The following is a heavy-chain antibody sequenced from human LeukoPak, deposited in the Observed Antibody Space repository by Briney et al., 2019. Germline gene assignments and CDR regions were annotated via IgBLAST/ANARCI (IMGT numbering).Heavy chain of an antibody. D-gene: IGHD4-17*01. Sequence: QPGGSLRLSCAASGFTVSTNYMNWVRQAPGKGLEWVSIIYGDGTTYYADSVKGRFTISRDNSKNTLYLQMNSLRAEDTAVYYCARGYGDYRGTFDIWGQGTMVTVSS. J-gene: IGHJ3*02. CDR1: GFTVSTNY. V-gene: IGHV3-53*01. CDR3: ARGYGDYRGTFDI. CDR2: IYGDGTT.